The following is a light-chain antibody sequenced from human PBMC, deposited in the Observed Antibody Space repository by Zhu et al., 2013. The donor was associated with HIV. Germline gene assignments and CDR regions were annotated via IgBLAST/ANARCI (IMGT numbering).Light chain of an antibody. CDR2: DSS. CDR3: QQRSNWPRT. J-gene: IGKJ1*01. Sequence: EIVLTQSPATLSLSSGERATLSCRASQSISRYLAWYQQRPGQAPRLLIYDSSKRATGIPARFSGSGSGTDFTLTISSLEPEDFDSLYCQQRSNWPRTFGQGTKVEIK. V-gene: IGKV3-11*01. CDR1: QSISRY.